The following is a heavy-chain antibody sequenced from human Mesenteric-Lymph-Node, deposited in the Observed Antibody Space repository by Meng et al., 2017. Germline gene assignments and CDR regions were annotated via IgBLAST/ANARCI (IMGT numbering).Heavy chain of an antibody. CDR1: GFTFSSYA. J-gene: IGHJ5*02. CDR2: ISYDGSNK. D-gene: IGHD2-21*02. Sequence: GGSLRLSCAASGFTFSSYAMHWVRQAPGKGLEWVAVISYDGSNKYYADSVKGRFTISRDNSKNTLYLQMNSLRAEDTAVYYCARDPLWGAYCGGDCYLSGRWFAPWGLGNLVNVSS. CDR3: ARDPLWGAYCGGDCYLSGRWFAP. V-gene: IGHV3-30*01.